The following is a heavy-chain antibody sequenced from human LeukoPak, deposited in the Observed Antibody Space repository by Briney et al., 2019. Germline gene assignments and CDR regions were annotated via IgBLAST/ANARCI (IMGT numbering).Heavy chain of an antibody. CDR1: GGTFSSYA. J-gene: IGHJ4*02. Sequence: VASVKVSCKASGGTFSSYAISWVRQAPGQGLEWMGGIIPIFGTANYAQKFQGRVTITTDESTSTAYMELSSLRSEDTAVYYCASSVRRSGYFDYWGQGTLVTVSS. V-gene: IGHV1-69*05. CDR2: IIPIFGTA. D-gene: IGHD3-3*01. CDR3: ASSVRRSGYFDY.